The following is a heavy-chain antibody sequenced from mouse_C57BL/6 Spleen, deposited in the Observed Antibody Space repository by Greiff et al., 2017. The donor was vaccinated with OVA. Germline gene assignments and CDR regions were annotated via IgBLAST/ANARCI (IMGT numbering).Heavy chain of an antibody. CDR1: GYTFTSYW. Sequence: QVQLQQPGAELVKPGASVKMSCKASGYTFTSYWITWVKQRPGQGLEWIGDIYPGSGSTNYNEKFKSKATLTVDTSSSTAYMQLSSLTSEDSAVYYWARRFSGTEYFDVWGTGTTVTVSS. V-gene: IGHV1-55*01. J-gene: IGHJ1*03. D-gene: IGHD4-1*01. CDR3: ARRFSGTEYFDV. CDR2: IYPGSGST.